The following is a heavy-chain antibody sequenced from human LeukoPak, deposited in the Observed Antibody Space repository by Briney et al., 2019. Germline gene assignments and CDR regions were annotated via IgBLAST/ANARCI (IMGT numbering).Heavy chain of an antibody. D-gene: IGHD6-19*01. CDR2: IYHSGGT. Sequence: PSETLSLTCTVSGGSISSSSYSWGWIRQPPGKGLEWIGVIYHSGGTYYNPSLKSRLTMSVDTPKNQFSLKLSSVTATDTAVYYCASLIAVGYFDHWGQGTLVTVSS. J-gene: IGHJ4*02. CDR1: GGSISSSSYS. CDR3: ASLIAVGYFDH. V-gene: IGHV4-39*01.